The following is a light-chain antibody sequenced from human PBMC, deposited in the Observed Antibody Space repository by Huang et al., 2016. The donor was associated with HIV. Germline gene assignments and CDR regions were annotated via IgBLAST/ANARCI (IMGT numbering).Light chain of an antibody. CDR2: GAS. J-gene: IGKJ2*01. CDR1: QIITRY. Sequence: DIQMTQAPSSLSAPVGDRVIITCRASQIITRYLNWDQQMSGRAPKLLISGASTLQGGVSPRFSGSGSGTDFTLTITDVQPEDSATYFCQQSYNIPRTFGQGTLLEI. V-gene: IGKV1-39*01. CDR3: QQSYNIPRT.